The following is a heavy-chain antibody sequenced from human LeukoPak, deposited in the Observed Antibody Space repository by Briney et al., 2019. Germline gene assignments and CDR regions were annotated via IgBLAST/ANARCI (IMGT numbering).Heavy chain of an antibody. CDR2: INHSGST. CDR3: AITVLRFLEWLLPQYDI. CDR1: GGSFSGYY. V-gene: IGHV4-34*01. J-gene: IGHJ3*02. D-gene: IGHD3-3*01. Sequence: SETLSLTCAVYGGSFSGYYWSWIRQPPGKGLEWIGEINHSGSTNYNPSLKSRVTISVDTSKNQFSLKLSSVTAADTAVYYCAITVLRFLEWLLPQYDIWGQGTMVTVSS.